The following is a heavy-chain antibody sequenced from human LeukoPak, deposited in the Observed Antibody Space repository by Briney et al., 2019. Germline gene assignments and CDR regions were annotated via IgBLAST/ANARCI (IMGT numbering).Heavy chain of an antibody. CDR1: GGSFSDYY. Sequence: SETLSLTCAVYGGSFSDYYWTWIRQPPGKGLEWIGEINHSGSTNYSPSLKSRVTISVDTSKNQFSLKLSSVTAADTAVYYCARMTSFKGQGSIAAAGYYWGQGTLVTVSS. CDR3: ARMTSFKGQGSIAAAGYY. J-gene: IGHJ4*02. V-gene: IGHV4-34*01. D-gene: IGHD6-13*01. CDR2: INHSGST.